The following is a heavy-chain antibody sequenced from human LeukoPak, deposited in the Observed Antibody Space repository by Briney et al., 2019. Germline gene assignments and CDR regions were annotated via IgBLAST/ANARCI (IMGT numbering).Heavy chain of an antibody. V-gene: IGHV3-11*04. D-gene: IGHD6-13*01. CDR3: ARDEYRSSWSYAFDI. CDR1: GFTFSDYY. Sequence: GGSLRLSCAASGFTFSDYYMSWIRQAPGKGLEWVSYISSSGSTIYYADSVKGRFTISRDNAKNSLYLQMNSLRAEDTAVYYCARDEYRSSWSYAFDIWGQGTMVTVSS. J-gene: IGHJ3*02. CDR2: ISSSGSTI.